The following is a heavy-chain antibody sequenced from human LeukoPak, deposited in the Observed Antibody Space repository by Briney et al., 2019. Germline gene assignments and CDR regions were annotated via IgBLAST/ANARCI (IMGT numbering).Heavy chain of an antibody. D-gene: IGHD5-18*01. J-gene: IGHJ5*02. CDR3: ARGEYNYGRDWFDP. Sequence: GASVKVSCKASGYTFTSYGISWVRQAPGKGLEWMGWISGYNGNTNYAQKLQGRVTMTTDTSTSTVYMELRSLRSDDTAVYYCARGEYNYGRDWFDPWGQGTLVTVSS. V-gene: IGHV1-18*01. CDR2: ISGYNGNT. CDR1: GYTFTSYG.